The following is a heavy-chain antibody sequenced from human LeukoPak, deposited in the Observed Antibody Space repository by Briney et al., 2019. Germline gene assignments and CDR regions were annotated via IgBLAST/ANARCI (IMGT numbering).Heavy chain of an antibody. CDR2: ISYSGGST. D-gene: IGHD3-16*01. Sequence: GGSLRLSCAASKFTFSNYAMNWVRQAPSKGLEWVSGISYSGGSTYYADSVKGRFTISRDNSKNTLYLQMNSLRAEDTAVYYCARVRSLGTLTDYWGQGTLVTVSS. V-gene: IGHV3-23*01. J-gene: IGHJ4*02. CDR1: KFTFSNYA. CDR3: ARVRSLGTLTDY.